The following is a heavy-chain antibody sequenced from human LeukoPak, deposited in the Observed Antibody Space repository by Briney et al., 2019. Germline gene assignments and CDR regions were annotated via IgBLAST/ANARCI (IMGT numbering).Heavy chain of an antibody. CDR3: AKTYYYYSRGYSFDY. Sequence: GESLKISCTVSGSSFTTYCFAWWRQMPGKGLEWMGIIYPGDSDTRYSPSFQGQVTISADKSISTAYLHWSSLKASDTAMYYCAKTYYYYSRGYSFDYWGQGTLVTVSS. V-gene: IGHV5-51*01. J-gene: IGHJ4*02. CDR2: IYPGDSDT. D-gene: IGHD3-22*01. CDR1: GSSFTTYC.